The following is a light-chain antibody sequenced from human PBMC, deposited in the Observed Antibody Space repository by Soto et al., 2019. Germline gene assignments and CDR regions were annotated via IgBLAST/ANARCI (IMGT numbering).Light chain of an antibody. CDR3: QQYNNSTRT. V-gene: IGKV3-20*01. CDR2: AAS. J-gene: IGKJ1*01. Sequence: EIVVTQSPSTLSLSPGSRSTLSCRASQSVSSSYLAWYQQKTGQAPRLLIYAASSRATGIPERLSGSGSGTDFSITISRLEAEEFAVYYCQQYNNSTRTFGHGTQVDIK. CDR1: QSVSSSY.